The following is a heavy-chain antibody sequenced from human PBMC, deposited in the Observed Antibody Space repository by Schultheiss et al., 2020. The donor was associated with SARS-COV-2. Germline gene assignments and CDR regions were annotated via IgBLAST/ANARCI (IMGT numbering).Heavy chain of an antibody. CDR3: ARGSPLDWYFDL. CDR2: IYSGGST. J-gene: IGHJ2*01. V-gene: IGHV3-66*01. Sequence: GESLKISCAASGFTVSSNYMSWVRQAPGKGLEWVSVIYSGGSTYYADSVKGRFTISRDNSKNTLYLHMNSLRVEDTGLYYCARGSPLDWYFDLWGRGTLVTVSS. CDR1: GFTVSSNY.